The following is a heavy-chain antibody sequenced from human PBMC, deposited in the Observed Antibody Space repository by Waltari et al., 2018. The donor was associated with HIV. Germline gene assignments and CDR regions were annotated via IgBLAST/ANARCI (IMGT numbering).Heavy chain of an antibody. J-gene: IGHJ4*02. CDR2: ISGSSSDT. CDR3: ATSWGYCGSGRCYYPFEY. D-gene: IGHD2-2*01. CDR1: GVSFKGHA. Sequence: EIQLLESGGGSLQPGDSLRLSCVGSGVSFKGHAMSWVRQAPGKGLEWVAAISGSSSDTFYADAVRGRFTISRDNSKDTLFLQLNSLGPEDTATYFCATSWGYCGSGRCYYPFEYWGQGTLVTVSS. V-gene: IGHV3-23*01.